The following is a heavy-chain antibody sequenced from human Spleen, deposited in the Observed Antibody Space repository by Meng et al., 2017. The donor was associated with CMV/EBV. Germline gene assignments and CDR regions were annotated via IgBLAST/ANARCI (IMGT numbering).Heavy chain of an antibody. CDR1: GSTFSSFW. D-gene: IGHD4-17*01. CDR3: VRGYGVTGGTDV. J-gene: IGHJ6*02. CDR2: IFWNAGRI. V-gene: IGHV3-20*01. Sequence: GGSLRLSCVGSGSTFSSFWISWVRQVPGKGLEWVAGIFWNAGRIGYAESVKGRFTISRDNGKNSLYLQSNSLRAEDTGLYPCVRGYGVTGGTDVWGQGTTVTVSS.